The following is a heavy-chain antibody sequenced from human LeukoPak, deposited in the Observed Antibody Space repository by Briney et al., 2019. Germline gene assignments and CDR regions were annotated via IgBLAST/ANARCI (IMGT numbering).Heavy chain of an antibody. Sequence: SETLSLTCTVSGGSISSGGYYWSWIRQHPGKGLEWIGYIYYSGSTYYNPSLKSRVTISVDTSKNQFSLKLSSVTAADTAVYYCARGARISTHIYYYYMDVWGKGTTVTVSS. J-gene: IGHJ6*03. V-gene: IGHV4-31*03. CDR2: IYYSGST. CDR3: ARGARISTHIYYYYMDV. CDR1: GGSISSGGYY. D-gene: IGHD3-9*01.